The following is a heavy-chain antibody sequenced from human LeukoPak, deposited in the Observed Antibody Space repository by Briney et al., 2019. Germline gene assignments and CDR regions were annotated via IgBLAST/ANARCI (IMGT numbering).Heavy chain of an antibody. D-gene: IGHD3-10*01. CDR1: GGSVSSGSYY. Sequence: PSETLSLTCTVSGGSVSSGSYYWSWIRQPPGKGLEWIGYIYYSGSTNYNPSLKSRVTISVDTSKNQFSLKLSSVTAADTAVYYCAGETTYYYGSGLDAFDIWGQGTMVTVSS. J-gene: IGHJ3*02. CDR2: IYYSGST. CDR3: AGETTYYYGSGLDAFDI. V-gene: IGHV4-61*01.